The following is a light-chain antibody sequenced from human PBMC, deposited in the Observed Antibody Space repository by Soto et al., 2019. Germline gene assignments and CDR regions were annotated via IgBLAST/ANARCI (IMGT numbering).Light chain of an antibody. CDR3: QQYERFPYT. Sequence: DIQMTQSPSTLSASVGDTVTITCRASQSISNWLAWYQQKPGQAPKLLIHKASTLESGVPSRFSGSGSGTERTLTISRLQPDDFATLDCQQYERFPYTFGQGTKLEIK. V-gene: IGKV1-5*03. J-gene: IGKJ2*01. CDR2: KAS. CDR1: QSISNW.